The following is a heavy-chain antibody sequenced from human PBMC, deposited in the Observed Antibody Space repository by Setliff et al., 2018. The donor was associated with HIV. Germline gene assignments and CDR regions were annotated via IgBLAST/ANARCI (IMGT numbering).Heavy chain of an antibody. V-gene: IGHV4-4*08. CDR1: GGSISSYY. CDR3: ARDATSEGYMDV. Sequence: PSETLSLTCSVSGGSISSYYWSWIRQPPGKGLEWIGYIYTSESSNYNPSLKSRVTISVDTSENQFSLKLTSVTAADTAMYFCARDATSEGYMDVWGKGTTVTVSS. J-gene: IGHJ6*03. CDR2: IYTSESS.